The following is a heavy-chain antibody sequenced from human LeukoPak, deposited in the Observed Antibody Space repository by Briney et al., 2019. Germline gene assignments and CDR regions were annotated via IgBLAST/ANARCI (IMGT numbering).Heavy chain of an antibody. D-gene: IGHD6-19*01. J-gene: IGHJ1*01. V-gene: IGHV3-23*01. CDR3: AKDSWLVPAKDCYFQY. Sequence: MNWVRQAPGKGLEWVSGISGSGGSTYYGDSVKGRFTISRDNFKNTLYLQMNSLRVEDTAVYYCAKDSWLVPAKDCYFQYWGQGTLVTVSS. CDR2: ISGSGGST.